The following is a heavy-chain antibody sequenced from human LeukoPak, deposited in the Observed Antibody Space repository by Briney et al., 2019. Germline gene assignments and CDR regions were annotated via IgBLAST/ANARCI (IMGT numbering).Heavy chain of an antibody. CDR1: GYTFTSYG. Sequence: ASVKVSCKASGYTFTSYGISWVRQAPGQGLEWMGWISAYNGNTNYAQKLQGRVTMTTDTSTSTAYMELRSLRSDDTAVYYCARDRGHWDVWFGELLGNPEYFDYWGQGTLVTVSS. D-gene: IGHD3-10*01. V-gene: IGHV1-18*01. CDR2: ISAYNGNT. J-gene: IGHJ4*02. CDR3: ARDRGHWDVWFGELLGNPEYFDY.